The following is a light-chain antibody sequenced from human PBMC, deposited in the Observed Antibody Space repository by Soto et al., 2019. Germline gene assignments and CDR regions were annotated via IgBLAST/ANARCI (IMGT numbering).Light chain of an antibody. CDR2: AAS. V-gene: IGKV1-39*01. CDR3: QQSYSTPRN. CDR1: QTILTY. Sequence: DIQMTQSPSSLSASVGDRVSITCRASQTILTYLNWYQQKPGKAPKLLISAASNLQSGVTSRFSGSGSETEFPLTISSVQPEDFANYYCQQSYSTPRNFGQGTTLEI. J-gene: IGKJ2*01.